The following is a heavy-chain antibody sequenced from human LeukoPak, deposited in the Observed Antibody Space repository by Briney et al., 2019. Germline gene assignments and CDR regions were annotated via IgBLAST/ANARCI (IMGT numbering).Heavy chain of an antibody. D-gene: IGHD6-13*01. CDR3: AAGWVRSSSLDY. CDR1: GFTFTSSA. J-gene: IGHJ4*02. CDR2: IVVGSGNT. V-gene: IGHV1-58*02. Sequence: ASVKVSCKASGFTFTSSAMQWVRQARGQRLEWIGWIVVGSGNTNYAQKFQERVTITRDMSTSTAYMELSSLRSEDTAVYYCAAGWVRSSSLDYWGQGTLVTVSS.